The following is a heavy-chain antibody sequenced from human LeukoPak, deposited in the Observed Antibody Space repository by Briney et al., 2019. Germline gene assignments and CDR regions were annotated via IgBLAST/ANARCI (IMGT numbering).Heavy chain of an antibody. CDR2: IWYDGSNK. V-gene: IGHV3-33*06. D-gene: IGHD3-10*01. Sequence: GGSLRLSCAASGFTFSTYGMYWVRQAPGKGLEWVAVIWYDGSNKYYADSVKGRFTISRDNSKNTLYLQMNSLRAEDTAVYYCAKAVTLVRTDAFDIWGQGTMVTVSS. J-gene: IGHJ3*02. CDR3: AKAVTLVRTDAFDI. CDR1: GFTFSTYG.